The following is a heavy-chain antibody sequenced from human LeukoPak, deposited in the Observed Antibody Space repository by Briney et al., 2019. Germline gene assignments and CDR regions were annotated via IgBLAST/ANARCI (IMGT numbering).Heavy chain of an antibody. CDR2: ITRSSSNI. V-gene: IGHV3-21*01. J-gene: IGHJ4*02. Sequence: GGSLRLSCAASGFTLSTYTMNWVRQAPGKGLEWVSSITRSSSNIFHADSVKGRFTISRDNAKNSLYLQMNSLRAEDTAVYYCARVAGEFRDYWGQGTLVTVSS. CDR3: ARVAGEFRDY. D-gene: IGHD3-10*01. CDR1: GFTLSTYT.